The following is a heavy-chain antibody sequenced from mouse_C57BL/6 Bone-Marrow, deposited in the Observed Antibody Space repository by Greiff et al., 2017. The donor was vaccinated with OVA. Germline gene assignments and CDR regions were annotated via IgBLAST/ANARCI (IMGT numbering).Heavy chain of an antibody. CDR1: EYEFPSHD. V-gene: IGHV5-2*03. J-gene: IGHJ4*01. CDR3: ARLRYYGSSPAMDY. Sequence: EVKLVESGGGLVQPGESLKLSCESNEYEFPSHDMSWVRKTPEKRLALVAAINSDGGSTYYPDTMERRFIISRDNTKKTLYLQMSSLRSEDTALYYCARLRYYGSSPAMDYWGQGTSVTVSS. CDR2: INSDGGST. D-gene: IGHD1-1*01.